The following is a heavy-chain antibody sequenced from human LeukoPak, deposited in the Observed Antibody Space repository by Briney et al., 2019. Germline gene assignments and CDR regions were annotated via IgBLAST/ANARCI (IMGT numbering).Heavy chain of an antibody. J-gene: IGHJ4*02. CDR3: ARDNADGYNADY. Sequence: ASVKVSCKASGYTFTGYYMHWVRQAPGQGLEWMGWINPNSGGTNYAQKFQGRVTMTRDTSISKAYMELSRLRSDDTAVYYCARDNADGYNADYWGQGTLVTVSS. V-gene: IGHV1-2*02. CDR1: GYTFTGYY. D-gene: IGHD5-24*01. CDR2: INPNSGGT.